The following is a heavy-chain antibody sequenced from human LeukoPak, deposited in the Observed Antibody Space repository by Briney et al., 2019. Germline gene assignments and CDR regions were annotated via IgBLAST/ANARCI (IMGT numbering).Heavy chain of an antibody. CDR1: GVSISSSNSY. V-gene: IGHV4-39*01. Sequence: SETLSLTCTVSGVSISSSNSYWGWIRQPPGKGLEWIGSIYYSGNTYYNASLKGQVSISIDTSKNQFSLKLTSVTAADTAVYYCARQTGSGLFILPGGQGTLVTVSS. J-gene: IGHJ4*02. CDR2: IYYSGNT. D-gene: IGHD3/OR15-3a*01. CDR3: ARQTGSGLFILP.